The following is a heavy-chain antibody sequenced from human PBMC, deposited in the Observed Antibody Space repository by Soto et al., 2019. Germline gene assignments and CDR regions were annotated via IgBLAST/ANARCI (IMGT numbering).Heavy chain of an antibody. CDR2: IIPIFGTA. D-gene: IGHD3-10*01. CDR3: ASRGYGSPARGDHAASFDY. J-gene: IGHJ4*02. CDR1: GGTFSSYA. V-gene: IGHV1-69*06. Sequence: QVQLVQSGAEVKKPGSSVKVSCKASGGTFSSYAISWVRQAPGQGLEWMGGIIPIFGTANYAQKFQGRVTITAEKSTSTAYMELSSLRSEDTAVYYCASRGYGSPARGDHAASFDYWGQGTLVTVSS.